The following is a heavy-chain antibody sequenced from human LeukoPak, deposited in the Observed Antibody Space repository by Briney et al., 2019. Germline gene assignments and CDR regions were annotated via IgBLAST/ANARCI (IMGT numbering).Heavy chain of an antibody. V-gene: IGHV3-15*01. CDR2: IKSKTDGGTT. J-gene: IGHJ1*01. CDR1: GFTFSNAW. D-gene: IGHD6-19*01. CDR3: ATAVAVGLGYFQH. Sequence: GGSLRLSCAASGFTFSNAWMSWVRQVPGKGLEWVGRIKSKTDGGTTDYAAPVKARFTISRDDSRNTLYLHVNSLKIDDAGVYFCATAVAVGLGYFQHWGQGTQVTVSS.